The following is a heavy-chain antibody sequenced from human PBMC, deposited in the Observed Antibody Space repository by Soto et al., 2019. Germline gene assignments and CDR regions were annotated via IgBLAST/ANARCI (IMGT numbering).Heavy chain of an antibody. J-gene: IGHJ4*02. CDR3: ARDRGGGDFWSGYKIINYFDY. CDR1: GFTFSSYG. Sequence: GGSLRLSCAASGFTFSSYGMHWVRQAPGKGLEWVAVIWYDGSNKYYADSVKGRFTISRDNSKNTLYLQMNGLRAEDTAVYYFARDRGGGDFWSGYKIINYFDYWGQGTLVTVYS. D-gene: IGHD3-3*01. V-gene: IGHV3-33*01. CDR2: IWYDGSNK.